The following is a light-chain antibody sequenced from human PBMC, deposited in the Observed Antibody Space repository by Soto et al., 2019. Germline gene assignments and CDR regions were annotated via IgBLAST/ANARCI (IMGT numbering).Light chain of an antibody. CDR2: DNN. V-gene: IGLV1-51*01. CDR1: SSNIGNNY. J-gene: IGLJ3*02. CDR3: CSYAGSSNWV. Sequence: QSVLTQPPSVSAAPGQTVTISCSGSSSNIGNNYVSWYQQLPGTAPKLLIYDNNKRPSGIPDRFSGSKSGTSATLTISGLQAEDEADYYCCSYAGSSNWVFGGGTKVTVL.